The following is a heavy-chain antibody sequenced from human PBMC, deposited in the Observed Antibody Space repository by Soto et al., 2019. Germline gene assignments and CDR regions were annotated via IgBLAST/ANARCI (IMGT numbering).Heavy chain of an antibody. V-gene: IGHV2-5*02. CDR2: IYWDDDK. D-gene: IGHD2-2*01. CDR1: GFSLSTSGEG. J-gene: IGHJ5*02. CDR3: AHRGSRCSSTSCYSNWFDP. Sequence: GSGPTLVNPTQTPTLTCTFSGFSLSTSGEGVGWIRQPPGKALEWLAPIYWDDDKRCSPSLKSRLTITKDTSKNQVVLTMTNMDPVDTATYYCAHRGSRCSSTSCYSNWFDPWGQGTLVTVSS.